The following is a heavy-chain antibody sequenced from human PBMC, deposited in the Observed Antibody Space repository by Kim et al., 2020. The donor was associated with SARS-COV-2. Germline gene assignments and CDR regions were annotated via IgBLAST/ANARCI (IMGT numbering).Heavy chain of an antibody. V-gene: IGHV6-1*01. CDR2: TYYSSKWYN. CDR1: GDSVSSDNVS. Sequence: SQTLSLTCAISGDSVSSDNVSWNWIRQSPSRGLEWLGRTYYSSKWYNDYAVSVKSRITINPDTYKNQFSLQLNSVTPEDTAVYYCARGHVCAFDYWDQGTLVTVSS. CDR3: ARGHVCAFDY. J-gene: IGHJ4*02.